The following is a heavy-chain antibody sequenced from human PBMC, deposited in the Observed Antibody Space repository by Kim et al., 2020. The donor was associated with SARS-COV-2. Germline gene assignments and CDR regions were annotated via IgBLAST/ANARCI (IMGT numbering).Heavy chain of an antibody. CDR3: ARGVGRWFAELFNHYFDY. CDR2: IYYSGST. D-gene: IGHD3-10*01. Sequence: SETLSLTCTVSGGSISSGGYYWSWIRQHPGKGLEWIGYIYYSGSTYYNPSLKSRVTISVDTSQNQFSLKLSSVTAADTAVYYCARGVGRWFAELFNHYFDYWGQGTLVTVSS. J-gene: IGHJ4*02. V-gene: IGHV4-31*03. CDR1: GGSISSGGYY.